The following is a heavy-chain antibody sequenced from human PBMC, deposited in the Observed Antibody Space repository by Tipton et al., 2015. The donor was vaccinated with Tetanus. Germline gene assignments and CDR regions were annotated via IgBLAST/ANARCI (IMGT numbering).Heavy chain of an antibody. CDR2: ISAYNGNT. Sequence: QLVQSGAEVRKPGASVKVSCKASGYTFTSYGISWVRQASGQGLAWMGWISAYNGNTNYAQKLQGRVPMTTDTSTSPAYMELRSLRSDDTAVYYCASFPDYPYLGMDVWGQGTTVTVSS. CDR3: ASFPDYPYLGMDV. D-gene: IGHD4-11*01. V-gene: IGHV1-18*01. J-gene: IGHJ6*02. CDR1: GYTFTSYG.